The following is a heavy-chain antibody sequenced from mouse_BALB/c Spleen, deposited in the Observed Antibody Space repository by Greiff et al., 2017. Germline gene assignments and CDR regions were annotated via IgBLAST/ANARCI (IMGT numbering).Heavy chain of an antibody. V-gene: IGHV1-69*02. J-gene: IGHJ1*01. CDR3: ARTRTTVRYFDV. D-gene: IGHD1-1*01. CDR1: GYTFTSYW. CDR2: IDPSDSYT. Sequence: VQLQQPGAELVKPGASVKLSCKASGYTFTSYWMHWVKQRPGQGLEWIGEIDPSDSYTNYNQKFKGKATLTVDKSSSTAYMQLISLTSEDSAVYYCARTRTTVRYFDVWGAGTTVTVSS.